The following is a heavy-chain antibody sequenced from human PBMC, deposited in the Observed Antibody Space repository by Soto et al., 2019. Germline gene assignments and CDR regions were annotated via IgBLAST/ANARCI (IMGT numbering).Heavy chain of an antibody. CDR1: GGSISSYY. V-gene: IGHV4-59*01. Sequence: PSETLSLTCTVSGGSISSYYWSWIRQPPGKGLEWIGYIYYSGSTNYNPSLKSRVTISVDTSKNQFSLKLSSVTAADTAVYYCAREAGIAVAGRYYYYYMDVWGKGTTVTVSS. CDR2: IYYSGST. J-gene: IGHJ6*03. D-gene: IGHD6-19*01. CDR3: AREAGIAVAGRYYYYYMDV.